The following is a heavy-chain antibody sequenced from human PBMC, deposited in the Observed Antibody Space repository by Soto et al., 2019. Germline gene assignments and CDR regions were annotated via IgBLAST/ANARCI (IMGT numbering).Heavy chain of an antibody. V-gene: IGHV3-23*01. D-gene: IGHD3-16*01. Sequence: PGGSLRLSCAASGFAFGGHAMSWVRQAPGKGLEWVSGISGTGGTTDHADSVQGRFTISRDNSKNTLYLQMYNLRAEDTAVYYCAKELVVLRSGESSPYLQSEFYFDFWGQGTLVTVSS. CDR2: ISGTGGTT. CDR3: AKELVVLRSGESSPYLQSEFYFDF. CDR1: GFAFGGHA. J-gene: IGHJ4*01.